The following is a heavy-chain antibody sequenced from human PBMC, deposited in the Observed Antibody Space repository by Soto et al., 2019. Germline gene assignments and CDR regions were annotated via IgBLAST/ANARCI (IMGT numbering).Heavy chain of an antibody. CDR2: MRSKTDTYAT. Sequence: EVQLVESGGNLVQPGGSLKLSCAASGFIFSGSTMHWVRQASGKGLEWVGRMRSKTDTYATAYAASVEGRFTISRDDSKNTAYLQMNSMKTEDTAVYYCISASHHTRGDYWGQGTLVTVSS. J-gene: IGHJ4*02. D-gene: IGHD3-10*01. CDR3: ISASHHTRGDY. V-gene: IGHV3-73*01. CDR1: GFIFSGST.